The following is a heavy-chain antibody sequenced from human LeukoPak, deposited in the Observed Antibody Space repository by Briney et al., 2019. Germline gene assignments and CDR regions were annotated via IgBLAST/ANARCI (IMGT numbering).Heavy chain of an antibody. CDR2: ISYDGSNK. J-gene: IGHJ4*02. Sequence: GGSLRLSCAASGFTFSSYGMHWVRQAPGKGLEWVAVISYDGSNKYYADSVKGRFTISRDNSKNTLYLQMNSLRAEDTAVYYCAREERSYFDYWGQGTLVTVSS. V-gene: IGHV3-30*19. CDR3: AREERSYFDY. CDR1: GFTFSSYG.